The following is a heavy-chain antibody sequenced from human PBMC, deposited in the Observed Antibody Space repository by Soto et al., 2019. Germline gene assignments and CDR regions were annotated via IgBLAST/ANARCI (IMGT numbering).Heavy chain of an antibody. CDR3: PRVGHINWFDP. D-gene: IGHD2-21*01. J-gene: IGHJ5*02. V-gene: IGHV4-30-4*01. CDR1: GGSISSGDYY. Sequence: QVQLQESGPGLVKPSQALSLTGTVCGGSISSGDYYWSWIRQPPGKGLEWIGYIYYSGSAYYNPSLKSRVTISVDTSKNQFSLKLSSVTAADTAVYYCPRVGHINWFDPWGQGTLVTVSS. CDR2: IYYSGSA.